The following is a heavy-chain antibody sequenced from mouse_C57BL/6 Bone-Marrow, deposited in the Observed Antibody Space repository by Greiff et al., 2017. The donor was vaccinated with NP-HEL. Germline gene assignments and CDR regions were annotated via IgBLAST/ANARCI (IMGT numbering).Heavy chain of an antibody. V-gene: IGHV5-4*01. CDR3: AREPPTGGFAWFAY. CDR2: ISDGGSYT. J-gene: IGHJ3*01. Sequence: EVQLVESGGGLVKPGGSLKLSCAASGFTFSSYAMSWVRQTPEKRLEWVATISDGGSYTYYPDNVKGRFTISRDNAKNNLYLQMSHLKSEDTAMYYCAREPPTGGFAWFAYWGQGTLVTVSA. CDR1: GFTFSSYA. D-gene: IGHD4-1*02.